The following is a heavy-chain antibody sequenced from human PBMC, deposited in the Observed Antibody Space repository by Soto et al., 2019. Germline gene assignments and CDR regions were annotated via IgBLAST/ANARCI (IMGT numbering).Heavy chain of an antibody. CDR3: ARQSESTGYFYGWFEP. CDR2: IYYSGSI. CDR1: GGSINSRGYY. D-gene: IGHD3-9*01. Sequence: SETLSLTCTVSGGSINSRGYYWTWIRQHPGKGLEWIGNIYYSGSIHFNPSLKSRLTMLVDTSENQFSLKLTSVTAADTAVYYCARQSESTGYFYGWFEPWGQGTLVNVFS. V-gene: IGHV4-31*03. J-gene: IGHJ5*02.